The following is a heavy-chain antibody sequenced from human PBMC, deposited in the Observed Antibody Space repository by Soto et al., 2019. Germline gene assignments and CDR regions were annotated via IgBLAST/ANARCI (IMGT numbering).Heavy chain of an antibody. J-gene: IGHJ4*02. CDR1: GFTFSAYG. Sequence: QGQLVESGGGVVQPGRSLRLSCVASGFTFSAYGMHWVRQAPGKGLAWVAVIWYDGSNNYYVDSVKGRFTISRDNSKNTLYLQLNTLRVEDTAGYYCARGPPAYNDYWGQGTLVTVSS. CDR3: ARGPPAYNDY. CDR2: IWYDGSNN. V-gene: IGHV3-33*01. D-gene: IGHD1-1*01.